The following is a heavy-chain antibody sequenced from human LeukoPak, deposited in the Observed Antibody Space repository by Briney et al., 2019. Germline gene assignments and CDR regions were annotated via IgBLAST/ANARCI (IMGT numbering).Heavy chain of an antibody. J-gene: IGHJ6*03. CDR2: INHSGST. CDR1: GGSFSGYY. CDR3: ARGLRYCSGGSCYSRLYYYYYMDV. Sequence: PSETLSLTCAVYGGSFSGYYWSWIRQPPGKGLEWIGEINHSGSTNYNPSLKSRVTISVDTSKNQFSLKLSSVTAADTAVYYCARGLRYCSGGSCYSRLYYYYYMDVWGKGTTVTVSS. D-gene: IGHD2-15*01. V-gene: IGHV4-34*01.